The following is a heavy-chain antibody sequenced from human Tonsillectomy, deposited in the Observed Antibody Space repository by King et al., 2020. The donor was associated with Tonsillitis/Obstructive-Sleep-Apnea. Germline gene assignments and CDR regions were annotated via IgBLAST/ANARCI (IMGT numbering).Heavy chain of an antibody. V-gene: IGHV1-46*01. CDR1: GYSFTSYY. Sequence: QLVQSGAEVKKPGASVKVSCKASGYSFTSYYMHWVRQVPGQGLEWMGIINPSGGSTSYAQKFQGRVSMTRDTSTSTVYMELSSLRSEDTAVYYCARVSVGCSSSSCYTEVNFDYWGQGTLVTVSS. J-gene: IGHJ4*02. CDR2: INPSGGST. D-gene: IGHD2-2*02. CDR3: ARVSVGCSSSSCYTEVNFDY.